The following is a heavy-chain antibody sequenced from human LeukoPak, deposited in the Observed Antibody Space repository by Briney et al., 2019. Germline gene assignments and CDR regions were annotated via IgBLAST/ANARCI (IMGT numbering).Heavy chain of an antibody. V-gene: IGHV4-59*01. Sequence: SETVSLTCIVSGGSISGSYWSWIRQPPGKGLEWIGYVYYRGNTNYNPSLKSRVSISVDMSKNQFSLKLRSVTAADTAVYYCARTGYSSDYYGMDVWGQGTTVNVSS. J-gene: IGHJ6*02. CDR2: VYYRGNT. CDR1: GGSISGSY. D-gene: IGHD6-13*01. CDR3: ARTGYSSDYYGMDV.